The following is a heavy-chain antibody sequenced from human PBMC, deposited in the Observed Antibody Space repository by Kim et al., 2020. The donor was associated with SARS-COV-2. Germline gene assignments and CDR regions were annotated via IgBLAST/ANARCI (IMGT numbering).Heavy chain of an antibody. CDR2: IRHTGGT. V-gene: IGHV3-23*01. CDR1: GFIFSNNA. J-gene: IGHJ5*01. CDR3: AGHGAPSS. Sequence: GGSLRLSCAASGFIFSNNALSWFRQGPGKGLEWVSDIRHTGGTYYADSVRGRFTVSSDNSRNTAYLQMISLRAEDTAVYYCAGHGAPSSCGLGSLASFSS. D-gene: IGHD3-16*01.